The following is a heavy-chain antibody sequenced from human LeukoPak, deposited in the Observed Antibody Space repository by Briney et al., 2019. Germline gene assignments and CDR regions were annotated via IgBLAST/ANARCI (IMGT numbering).Heavy chain of an antibody. J-gene: IGHJ5*02. CDR2: IYYSGST. CDR1: GGSISSYY. D-gene: IGHD6-13*01. CDR3: ARAYSSSWYFNWFDP. V-gene: IGHV4-59*08. Sequence: SETLSLTCTVSGGSISSYYWSWIRQPPGKGLEWIGYIYYSGSTSYNASLESRVTISVDTSKNQFSLKLSSVTAADTAVYYCARAYSSSWYFNWFDPWGQGTLVTVSS.